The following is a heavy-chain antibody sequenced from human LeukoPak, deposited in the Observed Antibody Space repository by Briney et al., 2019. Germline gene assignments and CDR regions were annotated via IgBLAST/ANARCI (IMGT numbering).Heavy chain of an antibody. CDR2: IKQDGSEK. J-gene: IGHJ4*02. CDR3: ARGTGYTYAFTGRERTKSRLDY. CDR1: GFTFSSYW. V-gene: IGHV3-7*01. Sequence: GGSLRLSCAASGFTFSSYWMSWVRQAPGKGLEWVANIKQDGSEKYYVDSVKGRFTISRDNSKNTLYLQMNSLRAEDTAVYYCARGTGYTYAFTGRERTKSRLDYWGQGTLVTVSS. D-gene: IGHD5-18*01.